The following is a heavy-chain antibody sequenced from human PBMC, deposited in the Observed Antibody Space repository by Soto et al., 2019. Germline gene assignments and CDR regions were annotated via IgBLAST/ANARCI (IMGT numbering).Heavy chain of an antibody. Sequence: PGGSLRLSCAASGFTFSSYDMHWVRQATGKGPEWVSAIGTAGDTYYPGSVKGRFTISRENAKNSLYLQTNSLRAGDTAVYYCARGAAPSRDYYYYMDVWGKGTKVTVSS. V-gene: IGHV3-13*01. CDR2: IGTAGDT. CDR3: ARGAAPSRDYYYYMDV. J-gene: IGHJ6*03. CDR1: GFTFSSYD.